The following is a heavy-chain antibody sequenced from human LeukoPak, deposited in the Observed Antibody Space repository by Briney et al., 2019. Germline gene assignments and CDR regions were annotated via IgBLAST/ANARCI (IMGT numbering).Heavy chain of an antibody. V-gene: IGHV3-53*01. D-gene: IGHD3-10*01. CDR3: ARESGFGELFPQCMDV. CDR1: GFSVSNNY. CDR2: LFSGGTT. Sequence: GGSLRLSCAASGFSVSNNYMSWVRQAPGKGLEWVSVLFSGGTTYYADSVKGRFTISRDNSKNTLFLQRNSLRAEDTAVYYCARESGFGELFPQCMDVWGQGTTVTVAS. J-gene: IGHJ6*02.